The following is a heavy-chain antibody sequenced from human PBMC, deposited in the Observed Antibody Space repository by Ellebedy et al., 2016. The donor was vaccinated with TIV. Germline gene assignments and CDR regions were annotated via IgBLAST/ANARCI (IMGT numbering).Heavy chain of an antibody. V-gene: IGHV1-2*02. CDR3: VREYYDTLTGYSATNDS. CDR1: GYTFTDYF. D-gene: IGHD3-9*01. CDR2: VNTNTGDT. J-gene: IGHJ4*02. Sequence: ASVKVSCKASGYTFTDYFMHWVRQAPGQGLEWMGWVNTNTGDTIYEQKFQGRVTMTRDTSISTAYMELSRLRSDDTAVYYCVREYYDTLTGYSATNDSWGQGSLVTVSS.